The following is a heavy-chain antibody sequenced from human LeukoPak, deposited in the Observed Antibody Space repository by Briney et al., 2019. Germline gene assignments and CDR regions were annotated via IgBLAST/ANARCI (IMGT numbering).Heavy chain of an antibody. CDR2: INPNSGGT. J-gene: IGHJ5*02. Sequence: ASVKVSCKASGYTFIDYHMHWVRQAPGQGLEWMGWINPNSGGTNYAQKFQGRVTMTRDTSISTAYMELSRLRSDDTAVYYCARIAVAGTGYNWFDPWGQGTLVTVSS. CDR1: GYTFIDYH. CDR3: ARIAVAGTGYNWFDP. V-gene: IGHV1-2*02. D-gene: IGHD6-19*01.